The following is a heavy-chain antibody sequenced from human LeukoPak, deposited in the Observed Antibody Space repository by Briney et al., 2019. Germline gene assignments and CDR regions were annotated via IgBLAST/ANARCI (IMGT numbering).Heavy chain of an antibody. CDR3: ARDLNPSAAAGTDY. CDR1: GYTFTGYY. Sequence: ASVKVSYKASGYTFTGYYMHWVRQAPGQGLEWMGWINPNSGGTNYAQKFQGRVTMTRDTSISTAYMELSRLRSDDTAVYYCARDLNPSAAAGTDYWGQGTLVTVSS. CDR2: INPNSGGT. D-gene: IGHD6-13*01. V-gene: IGHV1-2*02. J-gene: IGHJ4*02.